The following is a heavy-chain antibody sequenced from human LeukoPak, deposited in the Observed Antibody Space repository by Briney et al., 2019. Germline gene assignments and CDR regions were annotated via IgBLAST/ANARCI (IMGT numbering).Heavy chain of an antibody. CDR3: ARGAIVGATIFDY. D-gene: IGHD1-26*01. CDR2: IIPIFGTA. CDR1: GGTFSSYA. Sequence: SVKVSCKASGGTFSSYAISWVRQAPGQGLEWMGRIIPIFGTANYAQKFQGRVTITTDESTSTAYMELSSLRSEDTAVYYCARGAIVGATIFDYWGQGTLVTVSS. J-gene: IGHJ4*02. V-gene: IGHV1-69*05.